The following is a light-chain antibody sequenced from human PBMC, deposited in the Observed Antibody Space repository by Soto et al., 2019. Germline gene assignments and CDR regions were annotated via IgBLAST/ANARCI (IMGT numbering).Light chain of an antibody. CDR1: SSDVGDYNY. Sequence: QSALTQPASVSGSPGQAITISCTGTSSDVGDYNYVSWYQQHSGKAPKLMIYDVSNRPSGVSNRFSGSKSGNTASLTISGRQAEDEADYYRSSYTSSSPLVFGGGTKLTVL. V-gene: IGLV2-14*01. J-gene: IGLJ3*02. CDR3: SSYTSSSPLV. CDR2: DVS.